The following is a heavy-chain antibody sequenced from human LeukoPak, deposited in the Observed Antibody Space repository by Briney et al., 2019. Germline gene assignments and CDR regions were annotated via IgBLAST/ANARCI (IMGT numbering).Heavy chain of an antibody. CDR1: GFTFSSYE. CDR2: ISSSRTTI. Sequence: QPGGSLRLSCAASGFTFSSYEMNWVRQAPGKGLEWVSHISSSRTTIYYADSVKGRFTISRDNAKNSLYLQMNSLRAEDTAVYYCTRGMRGIAAVWGQGTLVTVSS. D-gene: IGHD2-21*01. J-gene: IGHJ4*02. V-gene: IGHV3-48*03. CDR3: TRGMRGIAAV.